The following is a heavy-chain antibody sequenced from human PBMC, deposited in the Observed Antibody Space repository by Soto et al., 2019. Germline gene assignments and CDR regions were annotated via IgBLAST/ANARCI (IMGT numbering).Heavy chain of an antibody. D-gene: IGHD2-15*01. J-gene: IGHJ4*02. CDR1: GFTFNTFA. Sequence: EVLLLESGGGWVQPGGSLRLSCAASGFTFNTFAMTWVRQAPGKGLEWVSAVSGSGSLSYYADSVKARFTISRDNSKTTMYLQMNNLRVDETAVYFCARDRGGALDSWGQGTLVTVSS. CDR2: VSGSGSLS. V-gene: IGHV3-23*01. CDR3: ARDRGGALDS.